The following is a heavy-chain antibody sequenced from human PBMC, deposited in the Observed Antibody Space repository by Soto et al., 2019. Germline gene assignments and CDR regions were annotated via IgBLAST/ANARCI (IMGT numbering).Heavy chain of an antibody. J-gene: IGHJ3*02. CDR1: GFTFSSYD. CDR2: IGTAGDT. Sequence: GGSLRLSCAASGFTFSSYDMHWVRQATGKGLEWVSAIGTAGDTYYPGSVKGRFTISRENAKNSLYLQMNSLRAGDTAVYYCARVSYIHDAFDIWGQGTMVTVSS. CDR3: ARVSYIHDAFDI. D-gene: IGHD1-20*01. V-gene: IGHV3-13*01.